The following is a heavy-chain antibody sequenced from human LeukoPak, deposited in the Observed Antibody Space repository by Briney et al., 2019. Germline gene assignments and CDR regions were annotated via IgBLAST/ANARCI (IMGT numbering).Heavy chain of an antibody. CDR3: ARHGDTHSSSWRHYYYYGMDV. J-gene: IGHJ6*02. V-gene: IGHV4-59*08. CDR2: IYYSGST. Sequence: PSETLSLTCTVSGGSISSYYWSWIRQPPGKGLEWIGYIYYSGSTNYNPSLKSRVTISVDTSKNQFSLKLSSVTAADTAVYYCARHGDTHSSSWRHYYYYGMDVWGQGTTVTVSS. CDR1: GGSISSYY. D-gene: IGHD6-13*01.